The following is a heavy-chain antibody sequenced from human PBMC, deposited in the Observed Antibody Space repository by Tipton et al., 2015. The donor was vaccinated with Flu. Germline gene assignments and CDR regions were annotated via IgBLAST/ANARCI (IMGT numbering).Heavy chain of an antibody. CDR1: GDSVSSAGYY. Sequence: GLVKPSETLSLSCTVSGDSVSSAGYYWTWIRQPPGKGLEYIGQISSSGSSNNNPSLKSRVTISIDTSKNQFSLRLSSVTAADTAVYYCARHTGDSVRGVIDYWGQGTLVTVSS. CDR3: ARHTGDSVRGVIDY. D-gene: IGHD3-10*02. J-gene: IGHJ4*02. CDR2: ISSSGSS. V-gene: IGHV4-61*08.